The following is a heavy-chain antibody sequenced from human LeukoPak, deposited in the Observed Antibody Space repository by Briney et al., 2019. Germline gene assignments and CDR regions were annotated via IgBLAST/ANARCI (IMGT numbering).Heavy chain of an antibody. J-gene: IGHJ4*02. CDR1: GYTFTSYA. V-gene: IGHV1-3*03. CDR3: ARAGNDYGDYVGTDY. CDR2: INAGNGNT. D-gene: IGHD4-17*01. Sequence: ASVKVSCNAFGYTFTSYAMHWVRQAPGQRLEWMGWINAGNGNTKYSQEFQGRVTITRDTSASTAYMELSSLRSEDMAVYYCARAGNDYGDYVGTDYWGQGTLVTVSS.